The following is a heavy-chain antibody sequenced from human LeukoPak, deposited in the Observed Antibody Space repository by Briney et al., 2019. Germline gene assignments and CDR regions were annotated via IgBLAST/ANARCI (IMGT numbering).Heavy chain of an antibody. J-gene: IGHJ4*02. D-gene: IGHD2-2*02. CDR2: IIPIFGTA. CDR1: GGTFSSYA. CDR3: ARVYCSSTSCYTVPHFDY. Sequence: SVKVSCKASGGTFSSYAISWVRQAPGQGLEWMGGIIPIFGTANYAQKFQGRVTITTDKSTSTAYMELSSLRSEDTAVYYCARVYCSSTSCYTVPHFDYWGQGTLVTVSS. V-gene: IGHV1-69*05.